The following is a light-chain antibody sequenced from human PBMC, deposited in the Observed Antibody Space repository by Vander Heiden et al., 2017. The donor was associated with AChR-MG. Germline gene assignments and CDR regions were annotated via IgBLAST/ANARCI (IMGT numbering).Light chain of an antibody. V-gene: IGLV2-11*02. CDR2: DVS. CDR3: CSYAGSDTFV. CDR1: SSDVGGYND. J-gene: IGLJ1*01. Sequence: QSALTQPRSVSWSPGTSVTISCTGTSSDVGGYNDVSWYQQHTGKAPKLMIYDVSKRPAGVPDRFAGSKSGNTAALTISGRQAEDEADYYCCSYAGSDTFVVGTGTKVTVL.